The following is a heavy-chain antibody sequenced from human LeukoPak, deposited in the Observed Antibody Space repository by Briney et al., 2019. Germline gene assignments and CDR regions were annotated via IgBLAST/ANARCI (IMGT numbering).Heavy chain of an antibody. D-gene: IGHD1-26*01. CDR2: IYYSGST. CDR3: ARERYSGSYYPFDY. CDR1: GCSISSHY. V-gene: IGHV4-59*11. Sequence: SETLSLTCTVSGCSISSHYWSWIRQPPGKGLEWIAYIYYSGSTNYNPSLKSRVTISVDTSKNQFSLKLSSVTAADTAVYYCARERYSGSYYPFDYWGQGTLVTVSS. J-gene: IGHJ4*02.